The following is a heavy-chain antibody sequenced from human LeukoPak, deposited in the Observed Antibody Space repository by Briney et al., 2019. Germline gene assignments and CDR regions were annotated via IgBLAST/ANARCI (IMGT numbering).Heavy chain of an antibody. D-gene: IGHD5-12*01. CDR3: ARDDSSGFLDY. V-gene: IGHV4-59*01. J-gene: IGHJ4*02. CDR2: IYYSGST. Sequence: DPSETLSLTCTVSGGSISSYYWSWIRQPPGKGLEWIGYIYYSGSTNYNPSLKSRVTISVDTSKNQFSLKLSSVTAADTAVYYCARDDSSGFLDYRGQGTLVTVSS. CDR1: GGSISSYY.